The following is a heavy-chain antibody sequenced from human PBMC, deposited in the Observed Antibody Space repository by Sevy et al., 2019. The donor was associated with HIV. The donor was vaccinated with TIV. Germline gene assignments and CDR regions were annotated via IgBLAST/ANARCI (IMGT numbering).Heavy chain of an antibody. CDR1: GGSIRNNDYD. V-gene: IGHV4-39*01. D-gene: IGHD3-9*01. J-gene: IGHJ5*02. Sequence: SETLSLTCTVSGGSIRNNDYDWGWIRQPPGKGLEWIGAIFYSGTTYSSPSLKSRVTISVDTPKNQFSLKLNSVTAADTAVYYCAGLEGFEMGNNWFDPWGQGTLVTVSS. CDR3: AGLEGFEMGNNWFDP. CDR2: IFYSGTT.